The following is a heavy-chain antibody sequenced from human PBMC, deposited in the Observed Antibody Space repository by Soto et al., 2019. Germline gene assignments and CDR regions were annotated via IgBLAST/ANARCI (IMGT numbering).Heavy chain of an antibody. CDR1: GYTFTSYA. Sequence: ASVKVSCKASGYTFTSYAMHWVRQAPGQRLEWMGWINADNGNTRYSQKFQGRVTITRNTSISTAYMELSSLRSEDTAVYYCARACRRVVPAAMVPHYYYYYMDVWGKGTTVTVSS. CDR3: ARACRRVVPAAMVPHYYYYYMDV. CDR2: INADNGNT. V-gene: IGHV1-3*01. J-gene: IGHJ6*03. D-gene: IGHD2-2*01.